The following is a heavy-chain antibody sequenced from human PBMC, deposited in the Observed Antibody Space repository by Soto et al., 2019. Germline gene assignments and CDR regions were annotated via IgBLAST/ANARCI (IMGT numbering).Heavy chain of an antibody. V-gene: IGHV1-18*04. CDR1: GYTFANYG. Sequence: QVQLMQSGNEVKKPGASVTVSCKASGYTFANYGISWVRQAPGQGLEWMGWISGNNGATNFAPKVQDRITRSLDTSTGVASLTLRSLRSDGTAIYYCVRDLKYLRVTGNWFDSWGQGTLVTVSS. CDR2: ISGNNGAT. D-gene: IGHD1-1*01. CDR3: VRDLKYLRVTGNWFDS. J-gene: IGHJ5*01.